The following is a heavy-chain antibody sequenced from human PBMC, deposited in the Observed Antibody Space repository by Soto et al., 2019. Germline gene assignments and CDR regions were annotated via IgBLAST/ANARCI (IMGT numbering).Heavy chain of an antibody. D-gene: IGHD5-12*01. CDR2: IWYDGSNK. Sequence: GGSLRLSCAASGFTFSSYGMHWVRQAPGKGLEWVAVIWYDGSNKYYADSVKGRFTISRDNSKNTLYLQMNSLRAEDTAVYYCARCRFSGYETYYYYMDVWGKGTTVTVSS. CDR3: ARCRFSGYETYYYYMDV. CDR1: GFTFSSYG. V-gene: IGHV3-33*01. J-gene: IGHJ6*03.